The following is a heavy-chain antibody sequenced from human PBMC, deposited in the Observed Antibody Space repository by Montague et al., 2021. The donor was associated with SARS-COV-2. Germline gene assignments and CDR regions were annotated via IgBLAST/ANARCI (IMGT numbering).Heavy chain of an antibody. CDR1: GDSIRNSDYS. Sequence: SETLSLTCTVSGDSIRNSDYSWGWVRQPPGRGLEWIGNIYNGGTTFYNPSLKSRVTIFVDTSKNQFSLKISSVTAADTAVYYCATRTRYPQNDFGFWGQGTLVTVSS. D-gene: IGHD2-15*01. CDR3: ATRTRYPQNDFGF. V-gene: IGHV4-39*01. CDR2: IYNGGTT. J-gene: IGHJ4*02.